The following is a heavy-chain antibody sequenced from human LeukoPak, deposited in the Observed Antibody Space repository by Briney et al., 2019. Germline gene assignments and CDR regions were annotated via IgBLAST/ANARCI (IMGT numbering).Heavy chain of an antibody. Sequence: GGSLRLSCAASGFTFTNYAIHWVRQAPGKGLEWVSVIYSGGATYYTDSVKGRFTISRDNSKNTLYLQMNSLRAEDTAVYYCARADDYGVTNYWGQGTLVTVSS. CDR3: ARADDYGVTNY. D-gene: IGHD4/OR15-4a*01. CDR2: IYSGGAT. V-gene: IGHV3-53*01. CDR1: GFTFTNYA. J-gene: IGHJ4*02.